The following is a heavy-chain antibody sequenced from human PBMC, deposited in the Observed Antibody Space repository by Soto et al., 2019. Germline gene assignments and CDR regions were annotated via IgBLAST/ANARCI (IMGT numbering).Heavy chain of an antibody. V-gene: IGHV1-18*01. CDR2: ISAYDGKT. Sequence: ASVKVSCKTSGYTFNTYGINWVRQAPGQGLELMGWISAYDGKTTYAEKFQGRVTLTTDTSTSTAYMELRSLRPDDTAIYYCARDTHEFWTSYWFDPWGQGTTVTVSS. CDR3: ARDTHEFWTSYWFDP. CDR1: GYTFNTYG. J-gene: IGHJ5*02. D-gene: IGHD3-3*01.